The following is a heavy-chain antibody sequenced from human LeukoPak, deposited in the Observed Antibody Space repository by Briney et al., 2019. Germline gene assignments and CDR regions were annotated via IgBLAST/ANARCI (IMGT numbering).Heavy chain of an antibody. V-gene: IGHV3-66*01. D-gene: IGHD3-9*01. CDR3: ARSFYDMLIGYYQYFDY. J-gene: IGHJ4*02. Sequence: GGSLRLSCVASGLSVSSNYMSWVRKAPGKGLELVSVIYRDGSSYYAESVKGRFTISRDNSKNTLYIQMNSLRAEDTAVYYCARSFYDMLIGYYQYFDYWGQGTLVTVSS. CDR2: IYRDGSS. CDR1: GLSVSSNY.